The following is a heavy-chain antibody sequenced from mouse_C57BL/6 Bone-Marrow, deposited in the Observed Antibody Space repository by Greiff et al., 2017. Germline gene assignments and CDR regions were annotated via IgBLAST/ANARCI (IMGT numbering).Heavy chain of an antibody. J-gene: IGHJ2*01. V-gene: IGHV1-81*01. CDR2: IYPRSGNT. Sequence: VMLVESGAELARPGASVKLSCKASGYTFTSYGISWVKQRTGQGLEWIGEIYPRSGNTYYNEKFKGKATLTADKSSSTAYMELRSLTSEDSAVYFCARWDYYYGSSFDYWGQGTTLTVSS. CDR3: ARWDYYYGSSFDY. D-gene: IGHD1-1*01. CDR1: GYTFTSYG.